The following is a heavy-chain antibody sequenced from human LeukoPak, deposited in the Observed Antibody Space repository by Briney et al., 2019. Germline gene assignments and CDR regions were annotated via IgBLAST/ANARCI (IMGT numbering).Heavy chain of an antibody. D-gene: IGHD3-22*01. CDR1: GGAFSGDY. J-gene: IGHJ5*02. CDR3: ARLSSGPFPSWFDP. V-gene: IGHV4-34*01. CDR2: INHSGST. Sequence: SESLSLTCAVYGGAFSGDYWSWSRQPPGKGLWWSGEINHSGSTNYNPSLKSRVTISVDTSKNQFSLKRSSVTAADTAVYYWARLSSGPFPSWFDPWGQGTLVTVSS.